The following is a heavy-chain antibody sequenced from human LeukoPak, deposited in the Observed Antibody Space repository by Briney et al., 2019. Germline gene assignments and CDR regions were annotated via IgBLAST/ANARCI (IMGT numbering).Heavy chain of an antibody. CDR1: EFTFSSYW. CDR3: ARGRIGATSFGY. CDR2: IKQDGSEK. D-gene: IGHD3-16*01. Sequence: GGSLRLSCAASEFTFSSYWMSWVRQAPGKGLEWVANIKQDGSEKYFVDSVKGRFTISRDNAKNSLYLQMNSLRAEDTAVYYCARGRIGATSFGYWGQGTLVTVSS. V-gene: IGHV3-7*03. J-gene: IGHJ4*02.